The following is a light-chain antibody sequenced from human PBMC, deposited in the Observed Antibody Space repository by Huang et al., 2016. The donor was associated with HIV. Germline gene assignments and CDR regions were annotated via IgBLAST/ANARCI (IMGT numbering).Light chain of an antibody. CDR3: HQFYTTPT. Sequence: SLTVSLGERATINCKSSQSVLYRSDNRNYLAWFQQKSGQPPNLLIYWASTRQSGVPDRFTGSGSGTNFTLTISSLQAEDVAVYYCHQFYTTPTFGQGTKLV. V-gene: IGKV4-1*01. CDR2: WAS. J-gene: IGKJ2*01. CDR1: QSVLYRSDNRNY.